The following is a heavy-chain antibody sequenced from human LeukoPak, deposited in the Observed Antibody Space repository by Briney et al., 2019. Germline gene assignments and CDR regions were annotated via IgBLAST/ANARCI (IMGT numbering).Heavy chain of an antibody. J-gene: IGHJ4*02. CDR3: ARYSGSYHTYFDS. D-gene: IGHD1-26*01. Sequence: ASVKVSCKASGYTFSSYYIHRVRQAPGQGLEWMGIINPSGGITTYAQKFEGRVTMTRDTSTSTVDMKLSRLRSEDTAVYYCARYSGSYHTYFDSWGQGTLVTVSS. CDR2: INPSGGIT. CDR1: GYTFSSYY. V-gene: IGHV1-46*01.